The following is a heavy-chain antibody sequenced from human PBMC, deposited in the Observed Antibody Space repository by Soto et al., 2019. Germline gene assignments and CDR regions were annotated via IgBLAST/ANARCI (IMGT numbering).Heavy chain of an antibody. CDR2: IYYSGST. CDR1: GGSISSSTYY. Sequence: QLQLQESGPGLVKPSETLSLTCTASGGSISSSTYYWGWIRQPPGKGLEWIGSIYYSGSTYYNPSLKSRVTISVDTSKNQFSLKLSSVTAADTAVYYCANSYGDYVSYWGQGTLVTVSS. CDR3: ANSYGDYVSY. D-gene: IGHD4-17*01. J-gene: IGHJ4*02. V-gene: IGHV4-39*01.